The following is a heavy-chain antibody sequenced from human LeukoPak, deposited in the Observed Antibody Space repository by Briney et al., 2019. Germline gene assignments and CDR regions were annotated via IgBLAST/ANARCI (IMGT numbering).Heavy chain of an antibody. CDR2: IKEDGSEK. Sequence: GGSLRLSCAASKFIFSKYWMSWVRQAPGTGLELVANIKEDGSEKYYVDSVKGRFTISRDNAKISLYLQMNSLRAEDTAVYYCVYGGSYYVAWGQGTLVTVSS. J-gene: IGHJ5*02. V-gene: IGHV3-7*01. D-gene: IGHD1-26*01. CDR1: KFIFSKYW. CDR3: VYGGSYYVA.